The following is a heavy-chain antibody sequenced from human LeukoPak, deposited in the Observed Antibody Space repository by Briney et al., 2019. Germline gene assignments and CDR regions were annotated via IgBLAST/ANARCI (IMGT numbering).Heavy chain of an antibody. CDR2: INTNTGNP. CDR1: GYTFTTYA. Sequence: ASVKVSCKASGYTFTTYAINWVRQAPGQGLEWLGWINTNTGNPTYAQGFTGRFVFSLDTSVSTAYLQISSLKAEDTAIYYCARENGYSPYYGAIDYWGQGTLVTVSS. D-gene: IGHD1-26*01. J-gene: IGHJ4*02. CDR3: ARENGYSPYYGAIDY. V-gene: IGHV7-4-1*02.